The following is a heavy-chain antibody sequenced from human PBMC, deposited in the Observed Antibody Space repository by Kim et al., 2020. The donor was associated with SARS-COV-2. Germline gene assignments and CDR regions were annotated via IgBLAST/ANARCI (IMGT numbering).Heavy chain of an antibody. V-gene: IGHV3-7*01. CDR3: AGDYYGSGGGMDV. D-gene: IGHD3-10*01. J-gene: IGHJ6*02. Sequence: NDVGAVKGRYTLSRDNAKNSLYLQMNSLRDEDTAVYYCAGDYYGSGGGMDVWGQGTTVTVSS.